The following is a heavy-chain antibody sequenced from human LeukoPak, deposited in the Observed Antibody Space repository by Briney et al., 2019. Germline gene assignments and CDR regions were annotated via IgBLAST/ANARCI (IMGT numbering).Heavy chain of an antibody. CDR3: APHYDILTGYLDY. J-gene: IGHJ4*02. D-gene: IGHD3-9*01. CDR2: ISGSGGST. V-gene: IGHV3-23*01. Sequence: GGSLRLSCAASGFTFSSYAMSWVRKAPGKGLEWVSAISGSGGSTYYADSVKGRFTISRDNSKNTLYLQMNSLRAEDTAVYYCAPHYDILTGYLDYWGQGTLVTVSS. CDR1: GFTFSSYA.